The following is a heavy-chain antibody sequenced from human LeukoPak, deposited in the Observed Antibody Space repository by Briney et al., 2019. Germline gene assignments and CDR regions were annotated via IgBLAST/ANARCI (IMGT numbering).Heavy chain of an antibody. CDR1: GFTFSNAW. CDR3: ARDLEAAAGGLDYYYFYMDV. CDR2: IKQDGSEK. Sequence: GGSLRLSCAASGFTFSNAWMSWVRQAPGKGLEWVANIKQDGSEKYYVDSVKGRFTISRDNAKNSLYLQMNSLRAEDTAVYYCARDLEAAAGGLDYYYFYMDVWGKGTTVTVSS. D-gene: IGHD6-13*01. V-gene: IGHV3-7*01. J-gene: IGHJ6*03.